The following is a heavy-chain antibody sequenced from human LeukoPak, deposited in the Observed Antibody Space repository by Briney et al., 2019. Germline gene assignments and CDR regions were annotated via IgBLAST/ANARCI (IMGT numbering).Heavy chain of an antibody. CDR2: ISYDGSSQ. CDR3: ARVQYSSNLYGMDV. CDR1: GFTFRAYA. D-gene: IGHD6-13*01. J-gene: IGHJ6*02. Sequence: RRSLRLSCAASGFTFRAYAMNWVRQAPGKGLEWVGLISYDGSSQYYVDSLKGRFTISRDNSKNTVYVQMNSLRAEDTAVYYCARVQYSSNLYGMDVRGQGTTVTVSS. V-gene: IGHV3-30*03.